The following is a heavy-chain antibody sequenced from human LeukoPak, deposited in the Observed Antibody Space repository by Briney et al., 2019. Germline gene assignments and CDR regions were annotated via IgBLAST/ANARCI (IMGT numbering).Heavy chain of an antibody. CDR1: GGSISSYY. J-gene: IGHJ1*01. CDR2: IYYSGST. Sequence: SETLSPTCTVSGGSISSYYWSWIRQPPGKGLEWIGYIYYSGSTNYNPSLKSRVTISVDTSKNQFSLKLSSVTAADTAVYYCARDSGYDPKYFQHWGQGTLVTVSS. D-gene: IGHD5-12*01. CDR3: ARDSGYDPKYFQH. V-gene: IGHV4-59*01.